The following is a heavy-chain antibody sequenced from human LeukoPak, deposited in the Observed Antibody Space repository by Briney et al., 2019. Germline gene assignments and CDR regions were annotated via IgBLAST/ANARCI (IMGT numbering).Heavy chain of an antibody. Sequence: GRSLRLSCAASGFTFSSYGMHWVRQAPGKGLEWVAVIWYDGSNKYYADSVKGRFTISRDNSKNTLYLQMNSLRAEDTAVYYCARRAGSYYYGMDVWGQGTTVTVSS. CDR1: GFTFSSYG. J-gene: IGHJ6*02. CDR2: IWYDGSNK. V-gene: IGHV3-33*01. D-gene: IGHD1-26*01. CDR3: ARRAGSYYYGMDV.